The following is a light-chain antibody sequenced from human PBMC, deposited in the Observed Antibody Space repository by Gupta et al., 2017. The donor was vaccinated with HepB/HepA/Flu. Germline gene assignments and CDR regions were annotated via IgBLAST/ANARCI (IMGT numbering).Light chain of an antibody. CDR2: GAS. Sequence: IVLTQSPGTLSLSPGERATLSCRASQSVSSSYLAWYQQKPGQAPRLLIYGASSRATGIPDRFSGGGSGTDFTLTISRLEPEDFAVYYCQQESSSPRTFGQGTKVEIK. CDR3: QQESSSPRT. J-gene: IGKJ1*01. V-gene: IGKV3-20*01. CDR1: QSVSSSY.